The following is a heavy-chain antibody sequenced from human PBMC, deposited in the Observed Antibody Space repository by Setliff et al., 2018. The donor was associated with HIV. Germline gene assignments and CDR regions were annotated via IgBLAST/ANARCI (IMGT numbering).Heavy chain of an antibody. J-gene: IGHJ6*02. CDR3: ASSPYGDHRFEYFYYYGMDV. CDR1: GFTFSDYY. CDR2: ISGSGGTI. V-gene: IGHV3-11*04. Sequence: GGSLRLSCAASGFTFSDYYMSWIRQAPGKGPEWISYISGSGGTIYYADSVKGRFTISRDNAKNSLYLQMNSLRVEDTAVYCCASSPYGDHRFEYFYYYGMDVWGQGTTVTVSS. D-gene: IGHD4-17*01.